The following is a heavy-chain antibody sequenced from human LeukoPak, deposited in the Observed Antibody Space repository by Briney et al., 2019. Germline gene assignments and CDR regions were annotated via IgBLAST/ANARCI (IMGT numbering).Heavy chain of an antibody. CDR3: ARLLLVPAVPIDP. CDR2: IYYSGST. D-gene: IGHD2-2*01. CDR1: GGSISSSSYY. Sequence: SETLSLTCTVSGGSISSSSYYWGWIRQPPGKGLEWIGSIYYSGSTYYNPSLKSRVTISVDTSKNQFSLKLSSVTAAGTAVYYCARLLLVPAVPIDPWGQGTLVTVSS. J-gene: IGHJ5*02. V-gene: IGHV4-39*01.